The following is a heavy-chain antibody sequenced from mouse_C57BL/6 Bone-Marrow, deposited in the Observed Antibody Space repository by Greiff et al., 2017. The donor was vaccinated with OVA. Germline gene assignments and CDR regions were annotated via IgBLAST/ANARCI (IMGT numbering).Heavy chain of an antibody. D-gene: IGHD2-10*01. CDR3: AREGAYFSWCAY. CDR1: GYTFTDYY. V-gene: IGHV1-26*01. J-gene: IGHJ3*01. CDR2: INPNNGGT. Sequence: EVQLQQSGPELVKPGASVKISCKASGYTFTDYYMNWVKQSHGKSLEWIGDINPNNGGTSYNQKFKGKATLTVDKSSSTAYMELRSLTSEDSAVYYCAREGAYFSWCAYWGQGTLVTVSA.